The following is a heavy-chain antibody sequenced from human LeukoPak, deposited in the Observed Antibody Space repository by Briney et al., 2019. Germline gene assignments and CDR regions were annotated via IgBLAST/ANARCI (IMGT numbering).Heavy chain of an antibody. Sequence: PVGSLRLSCAAPGFDLSNYGMNTVRQAPGKGLDWASPISSTSSYKYYAASVKGRFTISRDNAKNSGYLQMNSQRADDTAVYYCAREGGGAYYYGSGAEFDYWGQGTLVTVSS. V-gene: IGHV3-21*01. CDR3: AREGGGAYYYGSGAEFDY. J-gene: IGHJ4*02. CDR2: ISSTSSYK. CDR1: GFDLSNYG. D-gene: IGHD3-10*01.